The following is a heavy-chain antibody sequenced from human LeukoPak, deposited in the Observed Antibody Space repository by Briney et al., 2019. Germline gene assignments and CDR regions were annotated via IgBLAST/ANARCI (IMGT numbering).Heavy chain of an antibody. CDR1: GFTVSSNY. V-gene: IGHV3-21*01. Sequence: PGGSLRLSCAASGFTVSSNYMSWVRQAPGKGLEWVSSISSSSSYIYYADSVKGRFTISRDNAKNSLYLQMNSLRAEDTAVYYCARSYEGTTVTRGLGYWGQGTLVTVSS. D-gene: IGHD4-17*01. CDR2: ISSSSSYI. J-gene: IGHJ4*02. CDR3: ARSYEGTTVTRGLGY.